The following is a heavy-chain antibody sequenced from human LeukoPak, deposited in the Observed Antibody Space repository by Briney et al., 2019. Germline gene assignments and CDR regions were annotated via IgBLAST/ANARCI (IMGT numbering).Heavy chain of an antibody. CDR2: IQFDGNDK. D-gene: IGHD1-26*01. V-gene: IGHV3-30*02. CDR3: ARELREHGVFDI. Sequence: PGGSLRLSCAASAFTFNNYGMHWVRQAPGKGLEWVAFIQFDGNDKFYAASVKGRFSISRDNSKNTVYLQMNSLRAEDTAVYYCARELREHGVFDIWGQGTMVTVSS. CDR1: AFTFNNYG. J-gene: IGHJ3*02.